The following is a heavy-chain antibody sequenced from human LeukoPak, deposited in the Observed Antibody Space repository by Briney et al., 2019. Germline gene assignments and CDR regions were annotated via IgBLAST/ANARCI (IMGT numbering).Heavy chain of an antibody. V-gene: IGHV3-23*01. D-gene: IGHD4-17*01. J-gene: IGHJ4*02. CDR1: GFTFSSYA. Sequence: GGSLRPSCAASGFTFSSYAMSWVRQAPGKGLEWVSGISSSGGKTYNADSVKGRFTISRDNSKNTLYLQMNSLRAEDTAVYYCAKGQYGDYVGYFDYWGQGTLVTVSS. CDR3: AKGQYGDYVGYFDY. CDR2: ISSSGGKT.